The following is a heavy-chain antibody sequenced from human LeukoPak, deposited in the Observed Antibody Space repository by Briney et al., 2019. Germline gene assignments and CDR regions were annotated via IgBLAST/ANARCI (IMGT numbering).Heavy chain of an antibody. Sequence: GGSLRLSCAASGFTFSSYWMSWVRQAPGKGLEWLANIKLDGSDKYYVDSVKGRFTISRDNAKNSLYLQMNSLRAEDTAFYYCARAGYYDRRGYYPDYWGQGTLVTVSS. CDR3: ARAGYYDRRGYYPDY. J-gene: IGHJ4*02. CDR2: IKLDGSDK. CDR1: GFTFSSYW. D-gene: IGHD3-22*01. V-gene: IGHV3-7*01.